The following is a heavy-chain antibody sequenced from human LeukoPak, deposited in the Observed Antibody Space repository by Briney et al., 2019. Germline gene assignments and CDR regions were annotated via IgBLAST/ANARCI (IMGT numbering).Heavy chain of an antibody. Sequence: SETLSLTCAVYGGSFSGYYWSWIRQPPGKGLEWIGYIYYSGSTYYNPSLKSRVTISVDTSKNQFSLKLSSVTAADTAVYYCARDRLSVVVPAANDAFDIWGQGTMVTVSS. CDR3: ARDRLSVVVPAANDAFDI. CDR1: GGSFSGYY. D-gene: IGHD2-2*01. CDR2: IYYSGST. J-gene: IGHJ3*02. V-gene: IGHV4-59*12.